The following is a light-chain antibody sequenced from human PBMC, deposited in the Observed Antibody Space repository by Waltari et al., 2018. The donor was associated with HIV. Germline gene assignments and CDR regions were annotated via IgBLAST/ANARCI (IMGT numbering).Light chain of an antibody. Sequence: QSALTQPASVSGFPGQSINISCTGISTDSRFYQYVSWYQQHPCKIPRLIIFYIKNRPSGVSDHISGSRSGNSASLTFSGLQSGDEAHYYCASNRLDYTLIFGGGTKLTVL. J-gene: IGLJ2*01. CDR2: YIK. V-gene: IGLV2-14*03. CDR3: ASNRLDYTLI. CDR1: STDSRFYQY.